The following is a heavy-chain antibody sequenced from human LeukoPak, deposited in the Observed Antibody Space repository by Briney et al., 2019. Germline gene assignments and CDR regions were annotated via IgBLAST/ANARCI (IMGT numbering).Heavy chain of an antibody. D-gene: IGHD4-23*01. CDR2: ISGSGGTI. J-gene: IGHJ4*02. Sequence: GGSLRLSCAASGFTYSSYAMSWVRQAPGKGLEWVSRISGSGGTIYFADSVKGRFTISRDNSKNTLYLQMNSLRAEGTAVYYCARDRGKDYFGDWGQGTQVTVSS. V-gene: IGHV3-23*01. CDR1: GFTYSSYA. CDR3: ARDRGKDYFGD.